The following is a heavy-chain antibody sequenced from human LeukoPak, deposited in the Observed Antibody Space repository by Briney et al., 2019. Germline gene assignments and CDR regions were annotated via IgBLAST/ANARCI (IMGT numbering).Heavy chain of an antibody. J-gene: IGHJ3*02. CDR1: GYTFTGYY. CDR3: ARVGELLRTGAFDI. D-gene: IGHD1-26*01. Sequence: GASVKVSCKASGYTFTGYYKHWVRQAPGQGLEWMGWINPNSGGTNYAQKLQGRVTMTRDTSISTAYMELSRLRSDDTAVYYCARVGELLRTGAFDIWGQGTMVTVSS. V-gene: IGHV1-2*02. CDR2: INPNSGGT.